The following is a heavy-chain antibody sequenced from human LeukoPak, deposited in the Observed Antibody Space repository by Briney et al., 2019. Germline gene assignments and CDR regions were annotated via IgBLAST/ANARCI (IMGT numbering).Heavy chain of an antibody. J-gene: IGHJ4*02. CDR1: GLTFSRYW. Sequence: GGSLRLSCAASGLTFSRYWLSWVRQAPGKGLEWMSNMREDGIVKYYVESVKGRFNISTDKANNSLYLQMNRQRAEDTAVYYCATSITTFDYWGQGTLVTVSS. CDR3: ATSITTFDY. V-gene: IGHV3-7*02. D-gene: IGHD3-22*01. CDR2: MREDGIVK.